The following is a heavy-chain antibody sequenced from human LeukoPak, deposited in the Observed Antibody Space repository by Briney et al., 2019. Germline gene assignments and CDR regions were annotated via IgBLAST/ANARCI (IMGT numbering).Heavy chain of an antibody. Sequence: SETLSLTCAVSGGSFSGYYWSWIRQPPGKGLEWIGEINHSGSTNYNPSLKRRVTISVDTSKNQFSLKLSSVTAADTAVYYCARLKSTHRSYYYYMDVWGKGTTVTISS. CDR2: INHSGST. CDR1: GGSFSGYY. V-gene: IGHV4-34*01. J-gene: IGHJ6*03. CDR3: ARLKSTHRSYYYYMDV.